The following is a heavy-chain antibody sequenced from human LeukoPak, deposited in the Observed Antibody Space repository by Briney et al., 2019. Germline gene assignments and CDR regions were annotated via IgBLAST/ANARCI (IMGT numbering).Heavy chain of an antibody. CDR2: ISAYNGDT. Sequence: ASVKVSCKASGYTFTSKGISWVRQAPGQGLEWMGWISAYNGDTNYAQKLQGRVTMTTDTSTSTAYMELRSLRSGDTAVYYCARTHDVLSGYPPGYYMDVWGKGTTVTVSS. CDR1: GYTFTSKG. D-gene: IGHD3-3*01. V-gene: IGHV1-18*01. CDR3: ARTHDVLSGYPPGYYMDV. J-gene: IGHJ6*03.